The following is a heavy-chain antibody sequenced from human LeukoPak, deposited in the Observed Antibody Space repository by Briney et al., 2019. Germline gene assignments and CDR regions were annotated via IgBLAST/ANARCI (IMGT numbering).Heavy chain of an antibody. Sequence: SETLPLTCTVSGGSISSYYWGWIRQPPGKGLEWMGYISYSGSTNYNPSLKSRVIISVDTSKNQFSLKLSSVTAADTAVYYCARVIAAAEPTFDYWGQGTLVTVSS. CDR1: GGSISSYY. J-gene: IGHJ4*02. CDR2: ISYSGST. V-gene: IGHV4-59*01. CDR3: ARVIAAAEPTFDY. D-gene: IGHD6-13*01.